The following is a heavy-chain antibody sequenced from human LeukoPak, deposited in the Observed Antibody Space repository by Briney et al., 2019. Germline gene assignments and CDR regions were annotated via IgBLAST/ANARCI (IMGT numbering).Heavy chain of an antibody. CDR2: IYYSGST. Sequence: SETLSLTCTVSGGSISSSSYYWGWIRQPPGKGLEWIGSIYYSGSTYYNPSLKSRVTISVDTSKNQFSLKLSSVTAADTAVYYCARDRGYDYYDSSKAFDPWGQGTLVTVSS. D-gene: IGHD3-22*01. CDR3: ARDRGYDYYDSSKAFDP. CDR1: GGSISSSSYY. J-gene: IGHJ5*02. V-gene: IGHV4-39*07.